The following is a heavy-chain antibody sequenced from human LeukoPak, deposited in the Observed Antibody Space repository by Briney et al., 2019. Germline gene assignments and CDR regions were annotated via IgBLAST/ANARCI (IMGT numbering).Heavy chain of an antibody. V-gene: IGHV4-59*08. Sequence: PSETLSLTCTVSGGSITNYYWSWIRQPLGKGLEWIGYIYYSGNTNYNPSLKSRVTISVDTSKNQFSLRLSSVTAADTAVYYCAKQRYSGSYYFDYWSQGTLVTVSS. CDR2: IYYSGNT. CDR3: AKQRYSGSYYFDY. CDR1: GGSITNYY. J-gene: IGHJ4*02. D-gene: IGHD1-26*01.